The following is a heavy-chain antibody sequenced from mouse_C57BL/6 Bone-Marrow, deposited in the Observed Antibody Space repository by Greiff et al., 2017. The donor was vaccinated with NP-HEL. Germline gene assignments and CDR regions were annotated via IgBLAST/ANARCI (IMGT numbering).Heavy chain of an antibody. Sequence: EVKLLESGPGLVKPSQSLSLTCSVTGYSITSGYYWNWIRQFPANKLEWMGHIRYDGSNNYNPSLKNRISITRDTSKSQCFLKLKAVTTEDTGTHYCARGSSGSWFADWGQGTLVTVSA. CDR3: ARGSSGSWFAD. D-gene: IGHD1-1*01. J-gene: IGHJ3*01. V-gene: IGHV3-6*01. CDR2: IRYDGSN. CDR1: GYSITSGYY.